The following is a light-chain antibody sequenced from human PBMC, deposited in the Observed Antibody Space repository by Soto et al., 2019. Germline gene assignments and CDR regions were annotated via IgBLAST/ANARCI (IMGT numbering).Light chain of an antibody. Sequence: QSALTQPASVSGSPGQSITISCTGTSGDIGTYNLVSWYQQHPGRAPKLIIFEGNKRPSGVSNRLSASKSGNTASLAVSGLQAEDEADYHCCSYAGRSTVICGGGTKLPVL. CDR2: EGN. CDR1: SGDIGTYNL. CDR3: CSYAGRSTVI. V-gene: IGLV2-23*01. J-gene: IGLJ2*01.